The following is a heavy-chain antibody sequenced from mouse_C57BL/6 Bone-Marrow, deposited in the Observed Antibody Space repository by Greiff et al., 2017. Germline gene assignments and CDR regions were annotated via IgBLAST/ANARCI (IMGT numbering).Heavy chain of an antibody. Sequence: VQLQQPGTELVKPGASVKLSCKASGYTFTSYWMHWVKQRPGQGLEWIGNINPSNGGTNYNEKFNSKSTMTVDKSSNTAYMHLSSLTSEYSSVYYCVYSSYCGQGTALTVSA. CDR2: INPSNGGT. CDR3: VYSSY. J-gene: IGHJ2*01. V-gene: IGHV1-53*01. CDR1: GYTFTSYW. D-gene: IGHD2-1*01.